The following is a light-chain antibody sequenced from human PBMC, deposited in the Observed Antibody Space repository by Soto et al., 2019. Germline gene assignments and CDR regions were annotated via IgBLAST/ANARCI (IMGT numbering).Light chain of an antibody. Sequence: QSALTQPASVSGSPGQSITLSCTGTSSDVGAYNYVSWYQQHPGKAPKLMIYDVSNRPSGVSNRFSGSKSGNTASLTISGLQGEDEADYYCCSYRNSETLVFGTGTKVTVL. J-gene: IGLJ1*01. CDR3: CSYRNSETLV. V-gene: IGLV2-14*01. CDR1: SSDVGAYNY. CDR2: DVS.